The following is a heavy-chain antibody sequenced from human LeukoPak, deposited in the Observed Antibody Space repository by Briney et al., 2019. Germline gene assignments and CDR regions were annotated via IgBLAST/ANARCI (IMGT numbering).Heavy chain of an antibody. CDR2: IDWDDDK. V-gene: IGHV2-70*11. D-gene: IGHD4-23*01. CDR3: ARGRWGFDY. CDR1: GGSISSYYW. J-gene: IGHJ4*02. Sequence: TLSLTCTVSGGSISSYYWSWIRQPPGKALEWLARIDWDDDKYYSTSLKTRLTISKDTSKNQVVLTMTNMDPVDTATYYCARGRWGFDYWGQGTLVTVSS.